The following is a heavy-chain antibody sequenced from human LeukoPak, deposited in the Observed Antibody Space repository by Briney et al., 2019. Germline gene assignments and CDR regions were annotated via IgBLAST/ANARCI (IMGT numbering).Heavy chain of an antibody. Sequence: GGSLRLSCVASGFTFSSYWMHWVRQAPGKGLVWVSRINSAGNSISYADSVKGRFTISRDNAKNTLYLQMNSLRAEDTAVYYCTRSYYYDSSRDYWGQGTLVTVSS. CDR3: TRSYYYDSSRDY. CDR2: INSAGNSI. V-gene: IGHV3-74*01. J-gene: IGHJ4*02. CDR1: GFTFSSYW. D-gene: IGHD3-22*01.